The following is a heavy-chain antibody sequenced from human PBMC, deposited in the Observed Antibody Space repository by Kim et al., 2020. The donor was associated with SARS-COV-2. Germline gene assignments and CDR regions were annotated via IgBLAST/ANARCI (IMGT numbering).Heavy chain of an antibody. V-gene: IGHV4-39*01. J-gene: IGHJ4*02. D-gene: IGHD2-15*01. CDR1: GGSISSSSYY. CDR2: IYYSGST. Sequence: SETLSLTCTVSGGSISSSSYYWGWIRQPPGKGLEWIGNIYYSGSTYYNPSLKSRVIISVDTSKNQFSLNLRSVTAADTAVYYCASLLHFTYFDYWGQGTLVPVSS. CDR3: ASLLHFTYFDY.